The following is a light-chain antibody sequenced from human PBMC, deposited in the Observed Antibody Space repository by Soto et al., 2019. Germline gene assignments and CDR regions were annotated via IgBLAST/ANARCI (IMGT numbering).Light chain of an antibody. Sequence: TEMTQSPTSLSASVGDRVTITCRASQSISSWLAWYQQKPGKAPKLLIYQASSLQSGVPSRFSGSGSETEFTLTISSLLPDDFATYFCQQYKSYFRTFGQGTKVAIK. CDR2: QAS. J-gene: IGKJ1*01. CDR3: QQYKSYFRT. CDR1: QSISSW. V-gene: IGKV1-5*03.